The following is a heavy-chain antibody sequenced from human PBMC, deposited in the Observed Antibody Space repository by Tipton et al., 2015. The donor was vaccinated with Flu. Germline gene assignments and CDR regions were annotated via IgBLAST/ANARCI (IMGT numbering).Heavy chain of an antibody. CDR1: GFTFSSFG. J-gene: IGHJ6*02. D-gene: IGHD2-2*01. CDR3: ARDDCGSPTCHHYYYGMDV. V-gene: IGHV3-33*01. Sequence: SLRLSCSTSGFTFSSFGIHWVRQAPGKGLEWVAVIWHDGSKDFYADSVRGRFTVSRDDSKETVYLQVSSLRAEGTAVYYCARDDCGSPTCHHYYYGMDVWGQGTTVNVTS. CDR2: IWHDGSKD.